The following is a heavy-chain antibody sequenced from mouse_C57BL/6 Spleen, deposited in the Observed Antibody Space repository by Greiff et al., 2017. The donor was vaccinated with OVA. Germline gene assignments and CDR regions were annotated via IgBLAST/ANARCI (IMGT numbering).Heavy chain of an antibody. V-gene: IGHV1-69*01. CDR3: ARGEDDGYSY. CDR2: IDPSDSYT. Sequence: QVQLQQSGAELVMPGASVKLSCKASGYTFTSYWMHWVKQRPGQGLEWIGEIDPSDSYTNYNQKFKGKSTLTVDKSSSTAYMQLSSLTSEDSAVYYCARGEDDGYSYWGQGTLVTVSA. CDR1: GYTFTSYW. D-gene: IGHD2-3*01. J-gene: IGHJ3*01.